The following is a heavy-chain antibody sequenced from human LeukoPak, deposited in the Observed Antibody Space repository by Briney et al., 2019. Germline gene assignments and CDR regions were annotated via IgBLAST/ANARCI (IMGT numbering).Heavy chain of an antibody. CDR3: ARATRGVGGINWFDP. Sequence: SETLSLTCTVSGGSISSGDYYWSWIRQPPGKGLEWIGYIYYSGSTYYNPSLKSRVTISVDTSKNQFSLKLSSVTAADTAVYYCARATRGVGGINWFDPWGQGTLVTVSS. D-gene: IGHD3-16*01. V-gene: IGHV4-31*03. CDR2: IYYSGST. CDR1: GGSISSGDYY. J-gene: IGHJ5*02.